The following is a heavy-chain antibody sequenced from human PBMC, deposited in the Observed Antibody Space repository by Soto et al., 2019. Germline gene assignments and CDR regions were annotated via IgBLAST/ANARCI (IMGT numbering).Heavy chain of an antibody. CDR2: IYHSGST. J-gene: IGHJ4*02. CDR1: GCSISSGGYS. Sequence: SETLSLTCAVSGCSISSGGYSWSWIRQPPGKGLEWIGYIYHSGSTYYNPSLKSRVTISVDRSKNQFSLKLSSVTAADTAVYYCARYGRGYSYDRGSFDYWGLGTLVTVSS. D-gene: IGHD5-18*01. V-gene: IGHV4-30-2*01. CDR3: ARYGRGYSYDRGSFDY.